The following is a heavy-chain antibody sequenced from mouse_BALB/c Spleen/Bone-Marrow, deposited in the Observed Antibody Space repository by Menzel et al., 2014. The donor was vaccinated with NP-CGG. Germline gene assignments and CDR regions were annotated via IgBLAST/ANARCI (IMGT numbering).Heavy chain of an antibody. V-gene: IGHV5-9-2*01. Sequence: EVKLVEPGGGLVKSGGSLKLSCAASGFTFNNYGMSWVRQTPEKRLEWVATISGGGSYTFYPDSVKGRFTISRDNAKNDLYLQLSSLRSEDTALYYCARHAYYDQTEVSFVYWGQGTLVTVSA. J-gene: IGHJ3*01. CDR1: GFTFNNYG. CDR3: ARHAYYDQTEVSFVY. D-gene: IGHD2-4*01. CDR2: ISGGGSYT.